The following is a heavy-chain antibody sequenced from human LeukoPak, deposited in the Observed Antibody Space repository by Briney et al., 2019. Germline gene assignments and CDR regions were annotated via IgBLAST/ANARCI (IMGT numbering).Heavy chain of an antibody. D-gene: IGHD2-15*01. V-gene: IGHV4-34*01. CDR2: INHSGST. CDR1: GGSFSGYY. CDR3: AISLVVAHDY. J-gene: IGHJ4*02. Sequence: PSETLSLTCAVYGGSFSGYYWSWIRQPPGKGPEWIGEINHSGSTNYNPSLKSRVTISVDTSKNQFSLKLSSVTAADTAVYYCAISLVVAHDYWGQGTLVTVSS.